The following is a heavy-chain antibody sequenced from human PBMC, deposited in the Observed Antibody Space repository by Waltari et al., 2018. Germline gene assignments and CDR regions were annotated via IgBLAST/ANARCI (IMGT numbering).Heavy chain of an antibody. Sequence: QLQLQASGPGLVKPSETLSLTCTVSGGSVRSSSYYWGWIREPPGKGLEWIGSIYYSGSTYYNPSLKSRVTISVDTSKNQFSLKLSSVTAADTAVYYCAREVGASSLYYYYYMDVWGKGTTVTVSS. CDR2: IYYSGST. CDR1: GGSVRSSSYY. D-gene: IGHD1-26*01. V-gene: IGHV4-39*01. J-gene: IGHJ6*03. CDR3: AREVGASSLYYYYYMDV.